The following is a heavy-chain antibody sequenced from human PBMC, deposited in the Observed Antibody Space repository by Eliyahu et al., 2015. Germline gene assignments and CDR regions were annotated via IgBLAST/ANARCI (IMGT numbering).Heavy chain of an antibody. CDR2: IYYTGST. J-gene: IGHJ5*02. CDR3: ATRREYIGGIGYYLS. CDR1: GGXITSGGYY. Sequence: QVQMQESGPGLVKSSQDLSLTCSVSGGXITSGGYYWSWIRQHPGKGLEWIGYIYYTGSTYYNPSLKNRVTISLDSSKNQFSLRLNSVTAADTAVYYCATRREYIGGIGYYLSWGQGTLVSVSS. V-gene: IGHV4-31*03. D-gene: IGHD3-22*01.